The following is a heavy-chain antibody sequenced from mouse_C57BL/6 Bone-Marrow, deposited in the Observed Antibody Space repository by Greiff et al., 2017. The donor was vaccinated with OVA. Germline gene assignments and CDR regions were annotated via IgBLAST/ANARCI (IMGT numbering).Heavy chain of an antibody. V-gene: IGHV1-82*01. CDR3: ARLRWLLLDY. D-gene: IGHD2-3*01. CDR2: IYPGDGDT. J-gene: IGHJ2*01. Sequence: QVQLKESGPELVKPGASVKISCKASGYAFSSSWMNWVKQRPGKGLEWIGRIYPGDGDTNYNGKFKGKATLTADKSSSTAYMQLSSLTSEDSAVYFCARLRWLLLDYWGQGTTLTVSS. CDR1: GYAFSSSW.